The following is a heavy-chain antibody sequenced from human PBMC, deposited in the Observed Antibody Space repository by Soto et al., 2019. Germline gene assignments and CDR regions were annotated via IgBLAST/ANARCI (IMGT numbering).Heavy chain of an antibody. D-gene: IGHD6-19*01. J-gene: IGHJ5*02. CDR2: IKSKTDGGTT. CDR1: GFTFSNAW. CDR3: TTESIGGGWSLDWYDP. Sequence: PGGSLRLSCAASGFTFSNAWMSWVRQAPGKGLEWVGRIKSKTDGGTTDYAAPVKGRFTISRDDSKNTLYLQMNSLKTEDTAVYYCTTESIGGGWSLDWYDPWGQGTLVTVSS. V-gene: IGHV3-15*01.